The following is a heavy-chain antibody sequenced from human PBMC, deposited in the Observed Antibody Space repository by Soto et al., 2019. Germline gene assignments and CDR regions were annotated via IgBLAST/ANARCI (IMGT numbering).Heavy chain of an antibody. CDR1: GFTFSSYG. V-gene: IGHV3-33*01. Sequence: QVQLVESGGGVVHPGRSLRLSCAASGFTFSSYGMHWVRQAPGKGLECVAVIRYDGRNKYYADSVKGRFTISRDNSKIPLYMQMNSLRAEDTAVYYCARDGYCSGGSCYSGPVFDYWGQGTLVTVSS. D-gene: IGHD2-15*01. CDR3: ARDGYCSGGSCYSGPVFDY. CDR2: IRYDGRNK. J-gene: IGHJ4*02.